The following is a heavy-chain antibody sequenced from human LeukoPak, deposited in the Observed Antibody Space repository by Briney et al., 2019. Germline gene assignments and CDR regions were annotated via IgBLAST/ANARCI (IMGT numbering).Heavy chain of an antibody. D-gene: IGHD2-2*01. Sequence: SETLSLTCTVSGGSISSYYWIWMREPGGKGVEGMGRIYTSGSTNSNHSLKRRVPMSVDTSKNQFPLTLRSVTAADTAVYYCARVIADCSSTSCSSSAFDIWRQGTMVTVSS. V-gene: IGHV4-4*07. CDR1: GGSISSYY. CDR2: IYTSGST. CDR3: ARVIADCSSTSCSSSAFDI. J-gene: IGHJ3*02.